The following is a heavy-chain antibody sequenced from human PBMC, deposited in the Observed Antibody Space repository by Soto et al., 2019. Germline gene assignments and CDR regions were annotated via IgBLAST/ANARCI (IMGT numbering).Heavy chain of an antibody. CDR1: GLTFINAW. Sequence: PGGSLRLSCAASGLTFINAWMNWVRQAPGKGLEWVGRIKSKKDGGATEYSATVKDRFTISRDDSKDTLYLQMNSLKIEDTAVYYCTTDAEWGIWGQGTMVTVS. V-gene: IGHV3-15*07. J-gene: IGHJ3*02. CDR2: IKSKKDGGAT. CDR3: TTDAEWGI. D-gene: IGHD2-8*01.